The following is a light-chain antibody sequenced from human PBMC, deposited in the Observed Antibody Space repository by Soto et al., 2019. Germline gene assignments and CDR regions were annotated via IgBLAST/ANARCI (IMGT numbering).Light chain of an antibody. CDR2: GAS. CDR3: QQYLYSRK. CDR1: QSVTVNS. J-gene: IGKJ1*01. V-gene: IGKV3-20*01. Sequence: EILLTQSPSTLSLSPVEVVRLYFRASQSVTVNSLAWYQQKPGQAPRLLIYGASSRATGIPDRFSGSGSGTEFTLTISRLEPEDFAVYYCQQYLYSRKFGQGTKGDI.